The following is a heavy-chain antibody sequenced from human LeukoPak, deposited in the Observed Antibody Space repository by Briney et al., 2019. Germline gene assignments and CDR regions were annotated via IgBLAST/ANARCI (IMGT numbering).Heavy chain of an antibody. J-gene: IGHJ4*02. CDR2: ISAYNGNT. CDR1: GYTFISYG. V-gene: IGHV1-18*01. CDR3: ARDAPSGSNFDY. D-gene: IGHD3-10*01. Sequence: ASVKVSCKASGYTFISYGISWVRQAPGQGLEWMGWISAYNGNTNYAQKLQGRVTMTTDTSTSTAYMELRSLRSDDTAVYYRARDAPSGSNFDYWGQGTLVTVSS.